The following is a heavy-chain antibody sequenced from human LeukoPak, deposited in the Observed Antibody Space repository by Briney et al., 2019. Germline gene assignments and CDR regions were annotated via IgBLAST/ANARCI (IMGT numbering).Heavy chain of an antibody. D-gene: IGHD6-13*01. CDR2: IWYDGSNK. J-gene: IGHJ4*02. V-gene: IGHV3-33*01. CDR3: ARTAGTFDY. Sequence: PGGSLRLSCAASGFTFSSYGMHWVRQAPGKGLEWVAVIWYDGSNKYYADSVKGRFTISRDNAKNSLYLQMNSLRAEDTAVYYCARTAGTFDYWGQGTLVTVSS. CDR1: GFTFSSYG.